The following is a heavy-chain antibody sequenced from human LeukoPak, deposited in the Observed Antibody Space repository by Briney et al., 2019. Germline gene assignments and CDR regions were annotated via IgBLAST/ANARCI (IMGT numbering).Heavy chain of an antibody. CDR1: GFTFSSYA. J-gene: IGHJ5*02. CDR3: ARMIRDYGDSNWFDP. V-gene: IGHV3-23*01. D-gene: IGHD4-17*01. Sequence: GGSLRLSCAASGFTFSSYAMSWVRQAPGKGLEWVSAISGSGGTTYYANSVKGRFTFSRDNSKNTLYLQMNSLRAEDTAIYYCARMIRDYGDSNWFDPLGPGNPGHRPL. CDR2: ISGSGGTT.